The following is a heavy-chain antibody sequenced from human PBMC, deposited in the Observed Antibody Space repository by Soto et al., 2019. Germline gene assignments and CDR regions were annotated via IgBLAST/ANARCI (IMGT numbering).Heavy chain of an antibody. D-gene: IGHD4-17*01. Sequence: GGSLRLSCAASGFTLSSYAMSWVRQPQGKGLEWVSTFSGTGGYTYYADSVKGRFTISRDDSKNTLFLHMNSLRAADTAVYYCARGQRALITYGPFDPWGQGTLVTVSS. V-gene: IGHV3-23*01. CDR2: FSGTGGYT. CDR3: ARGQRALITYGPFDP. J-gene: IGHJ5*02. CDR1: GFTLSSYA.